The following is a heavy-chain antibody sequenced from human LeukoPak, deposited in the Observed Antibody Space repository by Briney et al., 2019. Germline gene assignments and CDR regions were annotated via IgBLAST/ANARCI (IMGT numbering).Heavy chain of an antibody. J-gene: IGHJ4*02. Sequence: SVKVSCKASGGTFSSYAISWVRQAPGPGLEWMGRIIPILGIANYAQRFQGRVTITADKSTSTAYMELRSLKSDDTAVYYCARFGYCRGGSCYPYNFDYWGQGTLVTVSS. CDR3: ARFGYCRGGSCYPYNFDY. V-gene: IGHV1-69*04. D-gene: IGHD2-15*01. CDR1: GGTFSSYA. CDR2: IIPILGIA.